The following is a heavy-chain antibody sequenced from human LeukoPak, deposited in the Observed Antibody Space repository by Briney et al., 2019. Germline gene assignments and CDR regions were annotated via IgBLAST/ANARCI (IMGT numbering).Heavy chain of an antibody. J-gene: IGHJ5*02. CDR1: GGSISSSNW. V-gene: IGHV4-4*02. Sequence: PSETLSLTCAVSGGSISSSNWWSWVRQPPGKGLEWIGEIYHSGSTNYNPSLKSRVTISVDKSKNQFSLKLSSVTAADTAVYYCARDSKGYGGNYNWFDPWGQGTLVTVSS. D-gene: IGHD4-23*01. CDR2: IYHSGST. CDR3: ARDSKGYGGNYNWFDP.